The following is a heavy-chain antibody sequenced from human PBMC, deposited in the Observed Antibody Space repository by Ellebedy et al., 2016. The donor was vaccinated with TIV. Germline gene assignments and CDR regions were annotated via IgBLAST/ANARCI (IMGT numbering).Heavy chain of an antibody. V-gene: IGHV4-39*07. Sequence: SETLSLTCAVSGGSISSSSYYWGWIRQPPGKGLEWIGSIYYSGSTYYNPSLKSRVTISVDTSKNQFSLKLSSVTAADTAMYYCARVSGLSDAFDIWGQGTMVTVSS. CDR1: GGSISSSSYY. J-gene: IGHJ3*02. CDR2: IYYSGST. CDR3: ARVSGLSDAFDI. D-gene: IGHD3/OR15-3a*01.